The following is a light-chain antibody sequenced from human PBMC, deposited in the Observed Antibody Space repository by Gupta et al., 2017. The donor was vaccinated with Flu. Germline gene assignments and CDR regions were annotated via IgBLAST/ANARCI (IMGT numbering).Light chain of an antibody. CDR1: ASTDSTSVE. CDR3: EAYVTTSHCV. Sequence: TLTTGLSASTDSTSVECSRYQQNPAPTPLLCDYYTSPRCSAVPVRGSGDSPSNTAALTISGPQTDDEADYYCEAYVTTSHCVFGGGTKLTVL. J-gene: IGLJ3*02. V-gene: IGLV8-61*01. CDR2: YTS.